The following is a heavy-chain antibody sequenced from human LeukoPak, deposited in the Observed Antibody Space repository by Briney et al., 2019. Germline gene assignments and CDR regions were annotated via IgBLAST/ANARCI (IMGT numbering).Heavy chain of an antibody. J-gene: IGHJ4*02. CDR2: IYIDGGT. CDR1: GFTVSSKY. Sequence: GGSLRLSCAASGFTVSSKYMSWVRQAPGKGLEWVSVIYIDGGTYYADSVKGRFTISRDNSKNTLLLQMNSLRAEDTAVYYCARGHYSNRLGGEGTLVTVSS. D-gene: IGHD2-2*01. CDR3: ARGHYSNRL. V-gene: IGHV3-66*01.